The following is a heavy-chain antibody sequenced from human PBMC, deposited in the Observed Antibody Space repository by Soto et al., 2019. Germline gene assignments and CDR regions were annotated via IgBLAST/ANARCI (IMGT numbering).Heavy chain of an antibody. V-gene: IGHV4-34*01. D-gene: IGHD1-26*01. CDR1: GGSFSAYY. CDR3: ATGMSSAWELVAY. CDR2: INHSGHT. J-gene: IGHJ4*02. Sequence: QVQLQQWGAGLLKPSETLSLTCAVYGGSFSAYYWSWIRQPPGKVLEWIGEINHSGHTNSNPSLKSRVTISEATSKNQFSLELSAVTAADTAVYYCATGMSSAWELVAYWGQGTLVTVSS.